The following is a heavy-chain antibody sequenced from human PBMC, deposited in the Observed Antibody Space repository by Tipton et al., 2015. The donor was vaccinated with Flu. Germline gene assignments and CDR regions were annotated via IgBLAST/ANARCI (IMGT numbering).Heavy chain of an antibody. CDR2: VNPSGGST. Sequence: QLVQSGPEVKKPGASVKISCKASGYTFTGYYLHWVRQAPGQGLEWMGLVNPSGGSTYYAHNFQGRVTVTSDTSTSTVYMALNSLRSEDTAVYYCAKGARGLRSNDAFDIWGQGTMVTVSS. D-gene: IGHD5-12*01. J-gene: IGHJ3*02. CDR1: GYTFTGYY. CDR3: AKGARGLRSNDAFDI. V-gene: IGHV1-46*01.